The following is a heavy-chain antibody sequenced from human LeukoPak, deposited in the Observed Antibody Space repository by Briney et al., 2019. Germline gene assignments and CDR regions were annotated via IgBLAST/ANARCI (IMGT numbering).Heavy chain of an antibody. CDR1: GFTFSSYS. J-gene: IGHJ4*02. V-gene: IGHV3-21*01. CDR3: ARDLRCSSTSCYDPQPYYFDY. Sequence: GGSLRLSCAAFGFTFSSYSMNWVRQAPGKGLEWVSSISSSNSYIYYADSLKGRFTISRDNAKNSLYLQMNSLRADDTAFYYCARDLRCSSTSCYDPQPYYFDYWGQGTLVTVSS. D-gene: IGHD2-2*01. CDR2: ISSSNSYI.